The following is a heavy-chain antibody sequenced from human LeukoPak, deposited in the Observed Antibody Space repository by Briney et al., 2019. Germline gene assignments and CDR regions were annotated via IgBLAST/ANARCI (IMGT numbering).Heavy chain of an antibody. J-gene: IGHJ6*02. CDR2: IYTGGST. D-gene: IGHD6-13*01. V-gene: IGHV3-66*02. Sequence: GGSLGLSCAASGFTVDSNYMSWVRQAPGKGLEWVSLIYTGGSTYYADSVRGRFTISRDNSKNTLYLQMNSLRPEDTAVYYCAGGFGKAAANVFGGYTMDVWGQGTTVTVSS. CDR3: AGGFGKAAANVFGGYTMDV. CDR1: GFTVDSNY.